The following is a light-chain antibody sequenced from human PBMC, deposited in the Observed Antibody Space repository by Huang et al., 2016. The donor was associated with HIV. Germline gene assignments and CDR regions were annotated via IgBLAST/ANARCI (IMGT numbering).Light chain of an antibody. CDR2: WAS. CDR3: QQYFFAPIT. J-gene: IGKJ5*01. CDR1: HNLFSRPENKNY. Sequence: DIVMTQSPDSLALSLGEGAAINCKSSHNLFSRPENKNYLAWYQQKPGQPPKLLISWASTRESGVPDRFSGSGSETDFTLTISSLQAEDVALYYCQQYFFAPITFGQGTRLEI. V-gene: IGKV4-1*01.